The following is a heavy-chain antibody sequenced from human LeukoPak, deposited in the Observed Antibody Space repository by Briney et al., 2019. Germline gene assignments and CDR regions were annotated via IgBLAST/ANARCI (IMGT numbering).Heavy chain of an antibody. V-gene: IGHV4-59*07. CDR3: ARSPRERGYSGYAPDY. D-gene: IGHD5-12*01. CDR1: GGSSRSYY. CDR2: IYYSGST. Sequence: PPDTLSLTCTVSGGSSRSYYRSWIPQPPGKALDYTRHIYYSGSTNYNPSLKNRVTISVDTSKNQFSLKLSSVTAADTAVYYRARSPRERGYSGYAPDYWGQGTLVTVSS. J-gene: IGHJ4*02.